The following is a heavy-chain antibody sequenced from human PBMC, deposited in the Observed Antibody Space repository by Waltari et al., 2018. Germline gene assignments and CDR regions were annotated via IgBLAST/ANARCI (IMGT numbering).Heavy chain of an antibody. Sequence: QVQLVQSGAEVKKPGASVKVSCKASGYTFTSYDINWVRQATGQGLEWMGWMNPNSGNTGYAQKFQGRVTITRNTSISTAYMELSSLRSEDTAVYYCARVMGVRHSSSSVLYFDYWGQGTLVTVSS. CDR1: GYTFTSYD. D-gene: IGHD6-6*01. CDR2: MNPNSGNT. CDR3: ARVMGVRHSSSSVLYFDY. J-gene: IGHJ4*02. V-gene: IGHV1-8*03.